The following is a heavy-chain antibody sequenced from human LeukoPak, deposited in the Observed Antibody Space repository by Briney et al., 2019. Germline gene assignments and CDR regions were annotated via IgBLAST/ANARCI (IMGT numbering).Heavy chain of an antibody. V-gene: IGHV4-61*10. CDR1: GGSIGSGSYY. CDR3: ARGEMATIEDAFDI. D-gene: IGHD5-24*01. Sequence: PSQTLSLTCTVSGGSIGSGSYYWSWIRQPAGKGLEWIGYIYYSGSTNYNPSLKSRVTISVDTSKNQFSLKLSSVTAADTAVYYCARGEMATIEDAFDIWGQGTMVTVSS. CDR2: IYYSGST. J-gene: IGHJ3*02.